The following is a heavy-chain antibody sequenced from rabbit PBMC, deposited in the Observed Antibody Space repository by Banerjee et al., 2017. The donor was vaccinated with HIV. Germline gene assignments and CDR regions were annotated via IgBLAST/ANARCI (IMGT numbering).Heavy chain of an antibody. Sequence: QEQLEESGGDLVKPGASLTLTCTASGFSFSSNYYIYWVRQAPGKGLEWIARIDTGSSGTTYYASWAKGRFTISKTSSTTVTLQMTSLTAADTATYFCARVDLDSYDDYGDYGYGLWGQGTLVTVS. V-gene: IGHV1S45*01. CDR2: IDTGSSGTT. CDR3: ARVDLDSYDDYGDYGYGL. CDR1: GFSFSSNYY. D-gene: IGHD2-1*01. J-gene: IGHJ3*01.